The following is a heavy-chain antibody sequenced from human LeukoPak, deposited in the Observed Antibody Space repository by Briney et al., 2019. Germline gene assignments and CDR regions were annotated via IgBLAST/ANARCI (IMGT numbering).Heavy chain of an antibody. CDR1: GFTFSSYW. D-gene: IGHD5-12*01. CDR3: AGSPTKGTFDY. V-gene: IGHV3-7*01. Sequence: PGGSLRLSCAASGFTFSSYWMSWVRQAPGKGLEWVANIKQDGSEKYYVDSVKGRFTISRDNAKNSLYLQMNSLRAEDTAVYYCAGSPTKGTFDYWGQGTLVTVSS. CDR2: IKQDGSEK. J-gene: IGHJ4*02.